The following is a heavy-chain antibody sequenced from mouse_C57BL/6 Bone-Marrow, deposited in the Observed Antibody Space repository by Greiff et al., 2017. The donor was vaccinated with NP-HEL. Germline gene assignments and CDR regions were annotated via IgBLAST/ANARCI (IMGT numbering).Heavy chain of an antibody. CDR1: GYPFTSYW. J-gene: IGHJ2*01. V-gene: IGHV1-50*01. D-gene: IGHD1-1*01. CDR2: IDPSDSYT. Sequence: VQLQQPGDELVKPGASVKLSCKASGYPFTSYWMQWVKQRPGQGLEWIGEIDPSDSYTNYNQKFKGKATLTVDTSSSTAYMQLSSLTSEDSAVYYCAKYGTVVEAWGQGTTLTVSS. CDR3: AKYGTVVEA.